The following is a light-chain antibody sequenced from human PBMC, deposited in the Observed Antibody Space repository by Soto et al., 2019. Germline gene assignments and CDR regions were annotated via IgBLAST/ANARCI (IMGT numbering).Light chain of an antibody. J-gene: IGKJ4*01. CDR1: QSVRNY. V-gene: IGKV3-11*01. CDR3: QQRSIWPLT. Sequence: EIVLTQSPATVSLSPGERATLSCRASQSVRNYLAWYQQKPGQAPRLLFFDASTRATGIPARFSGSGSGTDFTLTISSLEPEDVAVYYCQQRSIWPLTFGGGTKVEIK. CDR2: DAS.